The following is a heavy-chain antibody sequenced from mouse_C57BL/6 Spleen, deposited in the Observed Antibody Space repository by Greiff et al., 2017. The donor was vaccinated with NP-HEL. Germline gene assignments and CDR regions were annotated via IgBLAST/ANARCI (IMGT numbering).Heavy chain of an antibody. CDR3: ARGVTTGYAMDY. CDR2: INPYNGGT. D-gene: IGHD2-2*01. CDR1: GYTFTDYY. J-gene: IGHJ4*01. Sequence: VQLQQSGPVLVKPGASVKMSCKASGYTFTDYYMNWVKQSHGKSLEWIGVINPYNGGTSYNQKFKGKATLTVDKSSSTAYMELNSLTSEDSAVYYCARGVTTGYAMDYWGQGTSVTVSS. V-gene: IGHV1-19*01.